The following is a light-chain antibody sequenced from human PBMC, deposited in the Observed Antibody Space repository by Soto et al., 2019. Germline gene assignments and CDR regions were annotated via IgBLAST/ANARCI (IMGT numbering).Light chain of an antibody. J-gene: IGKJ1*01. CDR2: GAS. Sequence: EMVMTRSPVTRSLSPVERATLSFLASQIVSSNLAWYQQKPGQAPRLLIYGASTRATGIKARFSGSGSGTEFTLTISSLQSEDFAVYYCKQYNNWHQTCGQGTTVDIK. CDR1: QIVSSN. V-gene: IGKV3-15*01. CDR3: KQYNNWHQT.